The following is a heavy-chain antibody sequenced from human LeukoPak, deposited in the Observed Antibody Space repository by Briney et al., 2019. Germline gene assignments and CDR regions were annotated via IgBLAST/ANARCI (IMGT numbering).Heavy chain of an antibody. CDR3: ARRTAAAGTDYFDY. CDR2: IYPGDSDT. V-gene: IGHV5-51*01. D-gene: IGHD6-13*01. Sequence: GESLKISCKGSGYSFTSYCIGWVRQMPGKGREWMGIIYPGDSDTRYSPSFQGQVTISADKSISTAYLQWSSLKASDTAMYYCARRTAAAGTDYFDYWGQGTLVTVSS. J-gene: IGHJ4*02. CDR1: GYSFTSYC.